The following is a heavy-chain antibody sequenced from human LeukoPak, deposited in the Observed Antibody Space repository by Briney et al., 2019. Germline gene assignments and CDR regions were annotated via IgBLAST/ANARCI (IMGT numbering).Heavy chain of an antibody. CDR1: GGSISSYY. Sequence: PSETLSLTCTVSGGSISSYYWSWIRQPPGKGLEWIGYIYYSGSTNYNPSLKSRVTISVDTSKNQFSLKLSSVTAADTAVYYCARAAGIAAADNFDYWGQGTLVTVSS. J-gene: IGHJ4*02. D-gene: IGHD6-13*01. V-gene: IGHV4-59*12. CDR2: IYYSGST. CDR3: ARAAGIAAADNFDY.